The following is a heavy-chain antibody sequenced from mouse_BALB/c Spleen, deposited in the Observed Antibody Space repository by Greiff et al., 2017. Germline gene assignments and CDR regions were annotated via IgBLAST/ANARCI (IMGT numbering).Heavy chain of an antibody. CDR1: GYTFTDYA. J-gene: IGHJ4*01. Sequence: QVQLKQSGAELVRPGVSVKISCKGSGYTFTDYAMHWVKQSHAKSLEWIGVISTYYGDASYNQKFKGKATMTVDKSSSTAYMELARLTSEDSAIYYCARMAYYRYDEAMDYWGQGTSVTVSS. CDR2: ISTYYGDA. D-gene: IGHD2-14*01. V-gene: IGHV1S137*01. CDR3: ARMAYYRYDEAMDY.